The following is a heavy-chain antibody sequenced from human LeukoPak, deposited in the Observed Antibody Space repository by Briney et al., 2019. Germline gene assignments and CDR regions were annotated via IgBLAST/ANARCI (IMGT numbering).Heavy chain of an antibody. CDR2: ISRSSSAI. Sequence: PGGSLRLSCEASGVTFSTYSMNWVRQAPGKGLEWVSFISRSSSAIYYADSVRGRFTIFRDDAKNTLYLQMNSLRAEDTAVYYCAKDPYPKGYSGSYFDYWGQGTLVTVSS. CDR3: AKDPYPKGYSGSYFDY. V-gene: IGHV3-48*01. J-gene: IGHJ4*02. D-gene: IGHD1-26*01. CDR1: GVTFSTYS.